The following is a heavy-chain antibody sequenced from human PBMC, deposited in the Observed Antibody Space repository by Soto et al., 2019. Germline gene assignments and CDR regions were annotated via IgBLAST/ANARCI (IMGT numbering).Heavy chain of an antibody. J-gene: IGHJ4*02. CDR1: GGSFSGCY. Sequence: SETLSLTCAVYGGSFSGCYWSWIRQPPGKGLEWIGEINHSGSTNYNPSLKSRVTISVDTSKNQFSLKLSSVTAADTAVYYCARGLLIDYWGQGTLVTDSS. CDR3: ARGLLIDY. D-gene: IGHD2-15*01. V-gene: IGHV4-34*01. CDR2: INHSGST.